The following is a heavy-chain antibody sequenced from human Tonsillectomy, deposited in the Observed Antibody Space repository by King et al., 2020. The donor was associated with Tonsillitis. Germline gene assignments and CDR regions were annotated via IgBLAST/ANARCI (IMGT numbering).Heavy chain of an antibody. CDR3: ARVRTPNNHAFYI. Sequence: VQLQESGPGLVKPSETLSLTCTVSGGSISSYYWSWIRQPPGMRLEWIGYMYYSGTTNYNPSLKSRVTISVDTSTNHFSLKLSSVTAADTAVYYCARVRTPNNHAFYIWGQGTMVTVSS. D-gene: IGHD1/OR15-1a*01. CDR2: MYYSGTT. V-gene: IGHV4-59*01. J-gene: IGHJ3*02. CDR1: GGSISSYY.